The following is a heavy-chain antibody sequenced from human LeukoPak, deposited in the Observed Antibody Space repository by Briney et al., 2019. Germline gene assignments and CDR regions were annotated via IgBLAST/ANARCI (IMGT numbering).Heavy chain of an antibody. CDR2: IKLVGSET. CDR3: ARGYSYVFY. V-gene: IGHV3-7*04. Sequence: GGSLRLSCAASGFTFSSYWMSWVRQAPGKGLEWVANIKLVGSETNYVDSVKGRFTISRDNAKNSLFLQMNSLRAEETAVYYCARGYSYVFYWGQGTLVSVSS. D-gene: IGHD5-18*01. CDR1: GFTFSSYW. J-gene: IGHJ4*02.